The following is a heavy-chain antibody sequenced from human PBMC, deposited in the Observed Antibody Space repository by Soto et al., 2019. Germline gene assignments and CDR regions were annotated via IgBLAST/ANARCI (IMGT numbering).Heavy chain of an antibody. J-gene: IGHJ5*02. Sequence: EGQLLQSGGDLVRPGGSLRLSCAGSGLTLRSYAMTWIRQTPEKGLEWVSTISGRSGVPSYADSVNGRFTVSRDNSKNTLYLQMNSLRPDDTAIYYCAKGGPFTGGFDPWGQGTLVTVAS. D-gene: IGHD3-16*01. V-gene: IGHV3-23*01. CDR1: GLTLRSYA. CDR2: ISGRSGVP. CDR3: AKGGPFTGGFDP.